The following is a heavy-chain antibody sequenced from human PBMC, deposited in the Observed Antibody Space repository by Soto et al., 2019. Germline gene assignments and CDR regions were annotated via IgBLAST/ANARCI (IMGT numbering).Heavy chain of an antibody. CDR3: ARGGSSWLEYFQH. Sequence: SETLSLTCTVSGGSISSYYWSWIRQPPGKGLEWIGCIYSSGSTNYNPSLKSRITISVDTSKNQFSLKLSSVTAADTAVYYCARGGSSWLEYFQHWGQGTLVTVSS. V-gene: IGHV4-59*01. J-gene: IGHJ1*01. CDR2: IYSSGST. CDR1: GGSISSYY. D-gene: IGHD6-13*01.